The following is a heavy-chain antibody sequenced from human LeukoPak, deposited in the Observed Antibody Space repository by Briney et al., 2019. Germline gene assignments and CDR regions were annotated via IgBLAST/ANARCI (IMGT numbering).Heavy chain of an antibody. CDR2: ISDTGATT. J-gene: IGHJ6*03. Sequence: GGSLRLSCAASGFSFSTYSMSWVRQAPGKGLEWVSVISDTGATTFYADSVKGRFTISRDNSKNTLYLQMNSLRAEDTAVYYCAKGRFGELYYYYYMDVWGKGTTVTISS. CDR1: GFSFSTYS. D-gene: IGHD3-16*01. CDR3: AKGRFGELYYYYYMDV. V-gene: IGHV3-23*01.